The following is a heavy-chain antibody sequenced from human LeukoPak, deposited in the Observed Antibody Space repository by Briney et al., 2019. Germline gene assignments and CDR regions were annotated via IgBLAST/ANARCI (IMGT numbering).Heavy chain of an antibody. J-gene: IGHJ4*02. CDR1: GFTFDDYA. D-gene: IGHD6-13*01. CDR3: AKGAAAAGFFDY. Sequence: GRSLRLACAASGFTFDDYAMQWVRQAPGKGLEWVSGISWNSGSIGYADSVKGRFTISRDNAKNSLYLQMNSLRAEDAALYYCAKGAAAAGFFDYWGQGTLVTVSS. V-gene: IGHV3-9*01. CDR2: ISWNSGSI.